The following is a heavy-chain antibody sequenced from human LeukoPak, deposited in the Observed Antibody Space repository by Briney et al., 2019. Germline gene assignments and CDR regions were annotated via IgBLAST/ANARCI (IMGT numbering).Heavy chain of an antibody. CDR1: GGSFSGYY. V-gene: IGHV4-34*01. CDR2: INHSGST. Sequence: SETLSLTCAVYGGSFSGYYWSRIRQPPGKGLEWIGEINHSGSTNYNPSLKSRVTISVDTSKNQFSLKLSSVTAADTAVYYCARGVVVVVAATGEAEYFQHWGQGTLVTVSS. D-gene: IGHD2-15*01. CDR3: ARGVVVVVAATGEAEYFQH. J-gene: IGHJ1*01.